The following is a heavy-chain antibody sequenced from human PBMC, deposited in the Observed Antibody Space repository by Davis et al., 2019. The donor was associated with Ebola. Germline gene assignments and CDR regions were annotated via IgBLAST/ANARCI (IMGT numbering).Heavy chain of an antibody. V-gene: IGHV1-18*01. CDR1: GGTFSSYA. CDR3: ARGRDDYGDY. Sequence: ASVKVSCKASGGTFSSYAISWVRQAPGQGLEWVGWINTHNGNTNLAQKLHDRVTLTTDTSTSTAYMEMRSLRSEDTAVYYCARGRDDYGDYWGQGTLATVSS. D-gene: IGHD4-17*01. CDR2: INTHNGNT. J-gene: IGHJ4*02.